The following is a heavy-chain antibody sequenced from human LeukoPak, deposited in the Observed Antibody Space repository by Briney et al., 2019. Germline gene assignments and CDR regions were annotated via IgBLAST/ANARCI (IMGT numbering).Heavy chain of an antibody. V-gene: IGHV3-23*01. D-gene: IGHD1-26*01. CDR3: ARASGISTADAVS. CDR2: NRGVGGDT. J-gene: IGHJ5*02. Sequence: RGSLRLSCAASGFSFSSYAMSWVRQAPAGGLEWVSSNRGVGGDTFYADSVKGRFTLSRDDSRNTVYLQLNSLRVEDTAVYYCARASGISTADAVSWGQGALVTVSS. CDR1: GFSFSSYA.